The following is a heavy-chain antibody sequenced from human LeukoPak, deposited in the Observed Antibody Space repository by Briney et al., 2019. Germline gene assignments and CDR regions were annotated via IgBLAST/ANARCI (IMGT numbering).Heavy chain of an antibody. D-gene: IGHD4-23*01. CDR1: GGSISSSSYY. Sequence: SETLSLTCTVSGGSISSSSYYWGWIRQPPGKGLEWIGSIYYSGSTYCSPSLKSRVTISVDTSKNRFSRTLSSVAAADTAVYYCARDRGGNAFDYWGQGTLVTVSS. CDR3: ARDRGGNAFDY. CDR2: IYYSGST. J-gene: IGHJ4*02. V-gene: IGHV4-39*07.